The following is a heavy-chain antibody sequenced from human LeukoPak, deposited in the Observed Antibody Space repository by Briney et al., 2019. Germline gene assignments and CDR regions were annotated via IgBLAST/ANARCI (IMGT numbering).Heavy chain of an antibody. CDR1: GGSIRNSIYY. J-gene: IGHJ4*02. CDR3: ARASHDYGDYSHFDY. D-gene: IGHD4-17*01. V-gene: IGHV4-39*07. Sequence: SETLSLTCSVSGGSIRNSIYYSGWIRQPPGKGLEWIGNIYYSGNSYYNPSLKSRVTISVDTSKNQFSLKLSSVTAADTAVYYCARASHDYGDYSHFDYWGQGTLVTVSS. CDR2: IYYSGNS.